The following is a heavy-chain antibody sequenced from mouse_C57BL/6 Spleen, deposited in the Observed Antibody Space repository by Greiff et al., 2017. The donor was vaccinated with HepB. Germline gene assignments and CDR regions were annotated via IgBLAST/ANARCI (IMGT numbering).Heavy chain of an antibody. CDR2: IYPRSGNT. Sequence: QVQLKQSGAELARPGASVKLSCKASGYTFTSYGISWVKQRTGQGLEWIGEIYPRSGNTYYNEKFKGKATLTADKSSSTAYMELRSLTSEDSAVYFCARAESPYYGNYEAMDYWGQGTSVTVSS. CDR3: ARAESPYYGNYEAMDY. D-gene: IGHD2-10*01. J-gene: IGHJ4*01. CDR1: GYTFTSYG. V-gene: IGHV1-81*01.